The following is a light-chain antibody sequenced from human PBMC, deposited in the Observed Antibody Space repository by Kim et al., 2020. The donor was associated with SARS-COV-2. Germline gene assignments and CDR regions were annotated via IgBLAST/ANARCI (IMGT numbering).Light chain of an antibody. CDR3: QVWDSSSDHWV. CDR1: KIGSKS. CDR2: DDS. Sequence: ALGKRACSSWGGNKIGSKSVVCYQQKPGQAPVLVIYDDSYRPSGIPVRFSGSNSGNPATLSISRVEAGDEADYYCQVWDSSSDHWVFGGGTQLTVL. V-gene: IGLV3-21*03. J-gene: IGLJ3*02.